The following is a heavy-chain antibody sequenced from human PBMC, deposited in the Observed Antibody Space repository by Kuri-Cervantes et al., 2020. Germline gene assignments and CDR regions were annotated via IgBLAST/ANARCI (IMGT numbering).Heavy chain of an antibody. CDR1: GFTFSSYA. J-gene: IGHJ3*02. CDR2: ISYDGSNK. D-gene: IGHD1-1*01. V-gene: IGHV3-30*01. Sequence: GESLKISCAASGFTFSSYAMSWVRQAPGKGLEWVAVISYDGSNKYYADSVKGRFTISRDNSKNTLYLQMNSLRAEDTAVYYCARTWNDRDDAFDIWGQGTMVTVSS. CDR3: ARTWNDRDDAFDI.